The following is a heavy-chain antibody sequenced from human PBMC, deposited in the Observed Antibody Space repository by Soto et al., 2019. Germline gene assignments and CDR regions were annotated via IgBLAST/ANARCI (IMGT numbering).Heavy chain of an antibody. CDR1: GFTVSSNH. J-gene: IGHJ4*02. D-gene: IGHD6-13*01. CDR2: IYSGGST. V-gene: IGHV3-53*01. CDR3: ARSSNSIAAAGTGFDY. Sequence: LSCAASGFTVSSNHMSWVRQAPGKGLEWVSVIYSGGSTYYADSVKGRFTISRDNSKNTLYLQMNSLRAEDTAVYYCARSSNSIAAAGTGFDYWGQGTLVTVSS.